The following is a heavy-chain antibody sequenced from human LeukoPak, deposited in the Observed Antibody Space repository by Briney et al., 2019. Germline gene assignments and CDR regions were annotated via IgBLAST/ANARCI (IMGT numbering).Heavy chain of an antibody. D-gene: IGHD3-22*01. CDR1: GFTVSSNY. J-gene: IGHJ4*02. CDR2: ISGSGGST. Sequence: PGGSLRLSCAASGFTVSSNYMSWVRQAPGKGLEWVSAISGSGGSTYYADSVKGRFTISRDNSKNTLYLQMNSLRAEDTAVYYCAKVRIVVVIERGYYFDYWGQGTLVTASS. CDR3: AKVRIVVVIERGYYFDY. V-gene: IGHV3-23*01.